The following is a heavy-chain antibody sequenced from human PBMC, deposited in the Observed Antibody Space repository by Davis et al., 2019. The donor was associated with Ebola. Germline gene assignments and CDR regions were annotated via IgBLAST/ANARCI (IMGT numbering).Heavy chain of an antibody. CDR1: GFTVTHSF. CDR3: ARASMYYYDSNGSPFEI. V-gene: IGHV3-23*01. CDR2: ISGGGGST. D-gene: IGHD3-22*01. J-gene: IGHJ3*02. Sequence: PGGSLRLSCAASGFTVTHSFMSWVRQAPGKGLEWVSGISGGGGSTYYADSVKGRFTISRDNSKNTLYLQMSSLRAEDTAVYYCARASMYYYDSNGSPFEIWGQGTMVTVSS.